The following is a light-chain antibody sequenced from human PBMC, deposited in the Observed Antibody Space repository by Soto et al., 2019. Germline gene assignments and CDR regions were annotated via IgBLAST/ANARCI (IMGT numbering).Light chain of an antibody. CDR3: QKYNRAPRA. CDR2: AAS. Sequence: DIQMTQSPSSLSASVGDRVTITCRASQGISNYLAWYQQKPGKVPKLLIYAASTLQSGVPSRFSGSGSGTVFTLPIISLQPEDFATYYSQKYNRAPRAFGQGPKVEIK. V-gene: IGKV1-27*01. J-gene: IGKJ1*01. CDR1: QGISNY.